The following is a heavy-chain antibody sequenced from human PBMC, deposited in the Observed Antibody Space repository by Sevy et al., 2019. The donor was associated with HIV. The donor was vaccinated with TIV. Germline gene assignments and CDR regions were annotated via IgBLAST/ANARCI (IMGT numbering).Heavy chain of an antibody. D-gene: IGHD3-22*01. CDR1: GYTLTEFS. CDR3: ATTKEYYDSSGYPFDS. V-gene: IGHV1-24*01. Sequence: ASVKVSCKVPGYTLTEFSMHWVRQAPGKGLEWMGTFDPEDGERIYSQKFQVRFTMTEEKSTHTAYMELNSLGSEDTAVYYCATTKEYYDSSGYPFDSWGQGTLVTVSS. J-gene: IGHJ4*02. CDR2: FDPEDGER.